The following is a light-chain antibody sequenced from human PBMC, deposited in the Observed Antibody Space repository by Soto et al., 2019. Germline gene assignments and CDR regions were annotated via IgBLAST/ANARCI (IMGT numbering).Light chain of an antibody. CDR2: GAS. CDR3: QQYGTSPRT. CDR1: QSVSNNY. V-gene: IGKV3-20*01. Sequence: EIVLTQSPGTLSLSPGERATLSCRASQSVSNNYLAWYQQKPGQAPRLVIYGASNRATGTPDRFSGSGSGTDFTLTITRLEPEDFAVYYCQQYGTSPRTFGQGTKVDIK. J-gene: IGKJ1*01.